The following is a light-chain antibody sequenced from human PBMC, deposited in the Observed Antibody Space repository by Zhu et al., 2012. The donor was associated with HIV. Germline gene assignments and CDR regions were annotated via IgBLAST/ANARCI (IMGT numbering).Light chain of an antibody. CDR2: RAS. Sequence: DIQMTQSPSSLSVSIGDRVTITCRASRDINFHLAWYQQKPGRVPKLLISRASTLQSGVPSRFSGGASGTDFTLTISSLQPEDVATYFCQNYDSGPETFGQGTTVDIK. CDR1: RDINFH. CDR3: QNYDSGPET. V-gene: IGKV1-27*01. J-gene: IGKJ1*01.